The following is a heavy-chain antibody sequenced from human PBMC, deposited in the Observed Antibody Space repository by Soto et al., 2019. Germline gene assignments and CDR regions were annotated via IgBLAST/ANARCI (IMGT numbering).Heavy chain of an antibody. CDR1: GYTFSGYY. J-gene: IGHJ6*02. CDR3: ARSLTEGYCTITGCYTRPLYGMDV. V-gene: IGHV1-2*02. CDR2: INPNSGGT. Sequence: GASVKVSCKASGYTFSGYYIHWLRQAPGQGLEWMGWINPNSGGTNYAQKFQGRVTVTGDTPTSTAYMELSRLTSDDTAVYYCARSLTEGYCTITGCYTRPLYGMDVWGQGTTVTVSS. D-gene: IGHD2-2*02.